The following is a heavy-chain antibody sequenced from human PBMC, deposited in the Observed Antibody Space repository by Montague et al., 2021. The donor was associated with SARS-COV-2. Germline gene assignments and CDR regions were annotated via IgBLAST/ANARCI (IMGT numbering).Heavy chain of an antibody. D-gene: IGHD3-3*01. J-gene: IGHJ4*02. CDR3: ARADFWSGYLSFDY. CDR2: IYTSGST. V-gene: IGHV4-61*09. Sequence: HIYTSGSTNYNPSLKSRVTISVDTSKNQFSLKLSSVTAADTAVYYCARADFWSGYLSFDYWGQGT.